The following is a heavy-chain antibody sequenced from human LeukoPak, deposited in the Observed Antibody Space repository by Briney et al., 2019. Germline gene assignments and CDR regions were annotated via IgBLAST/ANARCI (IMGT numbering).Heavy chain of an antibody. Sequence: PSETLSLTRTVSGGSISSGDYYWSWIRQPPGKGLEWIGYIYYSGSTYYNPSLKSRVTISVDTSKNQFSLKLSSVTAADTAVYYCARDHYGSGMFDYWGQGTLVTVSS. CDR2: IYYSGST. CDR3: ARDHYGSGMFDY. J-gene: IGHJ4*02. CDR1: GGSISSGDYY. D-gene: IGHD3-10*01. V-gene: IGHV4-30-4*08.